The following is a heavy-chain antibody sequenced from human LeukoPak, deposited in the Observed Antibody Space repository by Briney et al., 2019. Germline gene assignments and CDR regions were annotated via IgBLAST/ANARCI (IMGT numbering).Heavy chain of an antibody. D-gene: IGHD2-2*01. Sequence: KPSETLSLTCDVYGGSLRGYYWRWIREPPGKGLEWIGEINHSGSTNYNPSLKSRVTISVDTFKNQCSLKLSSVTAADTAVYYCASYCSSTSCYELDPWGQGTLVTVSS. CDR1: GGSLRGYY. CDR2: INHSGST. CDR3: ASYCSSTSCYELDP. J-gene: IGHJ5*02. V-gene: IGHV4-34*01.